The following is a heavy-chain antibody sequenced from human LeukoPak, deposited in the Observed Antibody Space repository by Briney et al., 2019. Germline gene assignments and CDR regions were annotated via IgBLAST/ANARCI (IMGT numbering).Heavy chain of an antibody. J-gene: IGHJ4*02. Sequence: PGGSLRLSCAASGFTFSSYAMSWVRQAPGKGLEWVSAISGSGGSTYYADSVKGRFTISRDNSKNTLYLQMNSLRAEDMAVYYCAKGYYASGSYYNLDCWGQGTLVTVSS. CDR1: GFTFSSYA. D-gene: IGHD3-10*01. CDR3: AKGYYASGSYYNLDC. V-gene: IGHV3-23*01. CDR2: ISGSGGST.